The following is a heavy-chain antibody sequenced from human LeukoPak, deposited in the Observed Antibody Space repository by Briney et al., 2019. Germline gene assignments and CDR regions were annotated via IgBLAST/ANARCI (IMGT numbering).Heavy chain of an antibody. CDR2: IYYIGST. CDR1: GDSISSYY. J-gene: IGHJ3*02. CDR3: ARDYAFDI. V-gene: IGHV4-59*01. Sequence: SSETLSLTCTVSGDSISSYYWSCIRQPPGKGLEWIGYIYYIGSTNYNPSLKSRVTISIDTSKNQFSLKLSSVTAADTAVYYCARDYAFDIWGQGTMVTVSS.